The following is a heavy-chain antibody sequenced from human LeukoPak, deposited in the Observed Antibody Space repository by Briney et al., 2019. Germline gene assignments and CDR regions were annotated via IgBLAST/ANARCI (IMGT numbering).Heavy chain of an antibody. Sequence: SGTLSLTCTVSGGSISSYYWSWIRQPPGKGLEWIGYIYYSGSTNYNPSLKSRVTISVDTSKNQFSLKLSSVTAADTAVYYCARGLYSSSWYLFDYWGQGTLVTVSS. CDR1: GGSISSYY. CDR2: IYYSGST. D-gene: IGHD6-13*01. CDR3: ARGLYSSSWYLFDY. V-gene: IGHV4-59*01. J-gene: IGHJ4*02.